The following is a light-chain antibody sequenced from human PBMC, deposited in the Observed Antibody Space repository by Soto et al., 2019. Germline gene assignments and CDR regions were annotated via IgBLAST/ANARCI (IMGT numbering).Light chain of an antibody. CDR3: QQYNNWPPLT. Sequence: EIALTQSPATLSVSPGERATLSCRASQSVSSKLACYQQKPGQAPRLLIYGASTRATGIPARFSGSGSGTEFTLTISSLQSEDFAVYYCQQYNNWPPLTFGGGTKVEIK. CDR1: QSVSSK. V-gene: IGKV3-15*01. CDR2: GAS. J-gene: IGKJ4*01.